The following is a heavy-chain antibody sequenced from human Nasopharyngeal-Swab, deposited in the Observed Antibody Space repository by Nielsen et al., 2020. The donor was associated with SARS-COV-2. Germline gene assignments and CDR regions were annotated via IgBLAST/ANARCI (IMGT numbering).Heavy chain of an antibody. CDR2: ISGSGGST. Sequence: GESLKISCAASGFTFSSYAMSWVRQAPGKGLEWVSAISGSGGSTYYADSVKGRFTISRDNSKNTLYLQMNSLRAEDTAVYYCAKELDFWSGWIGYWGQGTLVTVSS. D-gene: IGHD3-3*01. V-gene: IGHV3-23*01. CDR3: AKELDFWSGWIGY. CDR1: GFTFSSYA. J-gene: IGHJ4*02.